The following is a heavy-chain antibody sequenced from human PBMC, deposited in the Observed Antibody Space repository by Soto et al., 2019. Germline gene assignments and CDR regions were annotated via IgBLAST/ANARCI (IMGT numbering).Heavy chain of an antibody. D-gene: IGHD1-26*01. CDR2: IIPIFGTA. V-gene: IGHV1-69*01. CDR3: ARPGDSGSYYATFAY. CDR1: GGTFSSYA. J-gene: IGHJ4*02. Sequence: QVQLVQSGAEVKKPGSSVKVSCKASGGTFSSYAISWVRQAPGQGLEWMGGIIPIFGTANYEQKFQGRVTITEDESTSPAYMGLRSLRSEDTAVYYCARPGDSGSYYATFAYWGQGPLVTVSS.